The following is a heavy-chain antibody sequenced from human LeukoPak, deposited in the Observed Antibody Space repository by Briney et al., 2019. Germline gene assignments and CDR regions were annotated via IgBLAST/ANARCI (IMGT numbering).Heavy chain of an antibody. D-gene: IGHD3-9*01. Sequence: GGSLRLSCAASGFTFSSYAMSWVRQAPGKGLEWVSAISGSGGSTYYADSVKGRFTISRDNSKNTLYLQMNSLRAEDTAVYYCARSNDPDYDILTGYYYWGQGTLVTVSS. CDR2: ISGSGGST. CDR1: GFTFSSYA. CDR3: ARSNDPDYDILTGYYY. J-gene: IGHJ4*02. V-gene: IGHV3-23*01.